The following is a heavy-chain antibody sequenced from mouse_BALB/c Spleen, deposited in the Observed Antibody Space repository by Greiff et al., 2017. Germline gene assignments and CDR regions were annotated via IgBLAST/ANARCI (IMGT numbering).Heavy chain of an antibody. V-gene: IGHV14-4*02. D-gene: IGHD1-2*01. J-gene: IGHJ2*01. CDR3: NAYITTAGDDY. CDR1: GFNIKDYY. Sequence: EVQLQQSGAELVRSGASVKLSCTASGFNIKDYYMHWVKQRPEQGLEWIGWIDPENGDTEYAPKFQGKATMTADTSSNTAYLQLSSLTSEDTAVYYCNAYITTAGDDYWGQGTTLTVSS. CDR2: IDPENGDT.